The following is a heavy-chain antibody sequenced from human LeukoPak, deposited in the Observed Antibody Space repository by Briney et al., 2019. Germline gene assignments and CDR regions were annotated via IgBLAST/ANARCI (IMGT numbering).Heavy chain of an antibody. CDR3: ARGPYYAAGSFDY. CDR2: ISIDGGDT. CDR1: GFSFSSNW. V-gene: IGHV3-74*01. Sequence: HPGGSLRLSCAASGFSFSSNWMHWVRHAPGKGLVWVSRISIDGGDTVYADSVKGRFTVSRDSAKDTLYLQMNSLRVEDTAVYYCARGPYYAAGSFDYWGQGTLVTVSS. D-gene: IGHD3-10*01. J-gene: IGHJ4*02.